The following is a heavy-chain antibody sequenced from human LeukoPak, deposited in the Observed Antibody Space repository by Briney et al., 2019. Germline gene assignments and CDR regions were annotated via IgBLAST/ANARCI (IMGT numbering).Heavy chain of an antibody. CDR2: ISSISSTI. CDR3: ARDLHSYGY. Sequence: NPGGSLRLACAASGFTFSSYSMNWVRLAPGKGLECVSYISSISSTIYYADSVKGRFTISRDNAKNSLYLQMNSLRAEDTAVYYCARDLHSYGYWRQGTLVTVSS. V-gene: IGHV3-48*01. J-gene: IGHJ4*02. CDR1: GFTFSSYS. D-gene: IGHD5-18*01.